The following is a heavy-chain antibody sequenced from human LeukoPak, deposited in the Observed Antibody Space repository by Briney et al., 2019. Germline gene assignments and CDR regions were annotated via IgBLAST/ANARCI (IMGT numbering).Heavy chain of an antibody. Sequence: PGGSLRLSCVGSGLALRNYHVTWVRQAPGKGLEWVADIHETGDSHYADSAKGRFTISRENAKNSVYLQMNSLRADDTAVYYCAATGRWGQGTLVAVSS. CDR1: GLALRNYH. CDR2: IHETGDS. J-gene: IGHJ4*02. V-gene: IGHV3-69-1*02. CDR3: AATGR.